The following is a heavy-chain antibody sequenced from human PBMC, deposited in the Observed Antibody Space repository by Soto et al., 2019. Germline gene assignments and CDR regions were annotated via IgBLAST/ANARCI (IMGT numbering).Heavy chain of an antibody. CDR2: ICYGVST. CDR1: GDSLSRADYS. D-gene: IGHD5-12*01. J-gene: IGHJ4*02. V-gene: IGHV4-30-4*08. Sequence: SETLSLTCTVSGDSLSRADYSWSWIRHAPGKGLEWIGYICYGVSTYHSPSLKRRTSMSVDNSKKQFSLTLTSVTAADTAVYYCAREESGLSENLGQESMVDVSP. CDR3: AREESGLSEN.